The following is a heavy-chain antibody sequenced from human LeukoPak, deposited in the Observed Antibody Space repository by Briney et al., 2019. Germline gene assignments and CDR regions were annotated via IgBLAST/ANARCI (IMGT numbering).Heavy chain of an antibody. CDR2: ISTSGST. J-gene: IGHJ4*02. CDR1: GGSISSGSYY. Sequence: SQTLSLTCTVSGGSISSGSYYWSWIRQPAGKGLEWIGRISTSGSTNYNPSLKSRITISVDTSKNQFSLNLSSVTAIDTAVYYCARAASQAFDYWGQGTLVTVSS. CDR3: ARAASQAFDY. V-gene: IGHV4-61*02.